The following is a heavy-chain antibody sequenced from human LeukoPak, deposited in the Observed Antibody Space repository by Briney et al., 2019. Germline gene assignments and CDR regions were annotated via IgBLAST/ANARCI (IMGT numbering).Heavy chain of an antibody. CDR1: GYTFTSYY. Sequence: ASVKVSCKASGYTFTSYYLHWVRQAPGQGLEWMGIINPSSGSTNYAQKFQGRVTMTRDTSTSTVYMDLSSLRSEDTAVYYSASWGIVGAGPQGSEYFQHWGQGTLVTVSS. CDR2: INPSSGST. CDR3: ASWGIVGAGPQGSEYFQH. J-gene: IGHJ1*01. V-gene: IGHV1-46*01. D-gene: IGHD6-13*01.